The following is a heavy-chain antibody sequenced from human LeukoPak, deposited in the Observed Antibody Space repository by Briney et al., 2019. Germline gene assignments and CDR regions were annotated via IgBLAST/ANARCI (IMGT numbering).Heavy chain of an antibody. J-gene: IGHJ6*02. CDR3: AKDWVGAGPNYYGMDV. CDR1: GFTFSSYS. D-gene: IGHD1-26*01. CDR2: ISGSGGST. V-gene: IGHV3-23*01. Sequence: GSLRLSCAASGFTFSSYSMNWVRQAPGKGLEWVSAISGSGGSTYYADSVKGRFTISRDNSKNTLYLQMNSLRAEDTAVYYCAKDWVGAGPNYYGMDVWGQGTTVTVSS.